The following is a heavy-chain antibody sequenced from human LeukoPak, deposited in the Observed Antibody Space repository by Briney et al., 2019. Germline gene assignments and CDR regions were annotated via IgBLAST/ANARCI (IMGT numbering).Heavy chain of an antibody. CDR1: GGSISSGSYY. Sequence: SETLSLTCTVSGGSISSGSYYWSWIRQPAGKGLEWIGRIYTSGSTNYNPSLKSRVTISVDTSKNQFSLKLSSVTAADTAVYYCARVSVEMATRKDWYFDLWGRGTLVTVSS. D-gene: IGHD5-24*01. CDR3: ARVSVEMATRKDWYFDL. J-gene: IGHJ2*01. CDR2: IYTSGST. V-gene: IGHV4-61*02.